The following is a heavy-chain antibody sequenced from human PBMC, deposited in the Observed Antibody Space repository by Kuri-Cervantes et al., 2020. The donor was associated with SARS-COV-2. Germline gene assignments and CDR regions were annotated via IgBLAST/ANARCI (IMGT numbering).Heavy chain of an antibody. V-gene: IGHV3-21*01. CDR1: GFTFSSYS. Sequence: GESLKISCAASGFTFSSYSMNWVRQAPGKGLEWVSPISSSSSYIYYADSVKGRFTISRDNAKNSLYLQMNSLRAEDTAVYYCARAKMITFGGVIVIRSYYYYMDVWGKGTTVTVSS. CDR3: ARAKMITFGGVIVIRSYYYYMDV. J-gene: IGHJ6*03. D-gene: IGHD3-16*02. CDR2: ISSSSSYI.